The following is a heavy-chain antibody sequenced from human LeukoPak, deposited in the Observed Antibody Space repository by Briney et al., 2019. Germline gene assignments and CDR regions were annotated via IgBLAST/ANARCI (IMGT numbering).Heavy chain of an antibody. CDR3: VRNGGSFDY. V-gene: IGHV3-7*01. Sequence: GGSLRLSCAASGFTFTNHWMSWVRQAPGKGLEWVANIKQDGSEKNYVDSAKGRFTISRDNAKNSLSLQMNYLRAEDTAVYYCVRNGGSFDYWGQGTLVTVSS. D-gene: IGHD3-10*01. CDR2: IKQDGSEK. CDR1: GFTFTNHW. J-gene: IGHJ4*02.